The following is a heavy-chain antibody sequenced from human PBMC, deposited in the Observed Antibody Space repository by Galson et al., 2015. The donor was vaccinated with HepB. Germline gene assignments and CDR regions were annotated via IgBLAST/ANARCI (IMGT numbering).Heavy chain of an antibody. D-gene: IGHD6-19*01. CDR2: ISYDGSNK. CDR1: GFTFSSYA. V-gene: IGHV3-30-3*01. CDR3: ARDRTVAGFDY. Sequence: SLRLSCAASGFTFSSYAMHWVRQAPGKGLEWVAVISYDGSNKYYADSVKGRFTISRDNSKNTLHLQMNSLRAEDMAVYYCARDRTVAGFDYWGQGTLVTVSS. J-gene: IGHJ4*02.